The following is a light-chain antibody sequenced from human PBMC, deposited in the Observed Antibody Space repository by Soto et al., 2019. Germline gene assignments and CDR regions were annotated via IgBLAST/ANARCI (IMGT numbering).Light chain of an antibody. J-gene: IGLJ3*02. CDR2: NNN. Sequence: QSVLTQPPSASGTPGQRVTIACSGSSSNIGSTTVKWYQQLPGTAPKLLIYNNNQRPSGVPDRFSGSKSGTSASLAISGLQSEDEADYHCAACDDSLNGVVFGGGIKVTVL. CDR3: AACDDSLNGVV. V-gene: IGLV1-44*01. CDR1: SSNIGSTT.